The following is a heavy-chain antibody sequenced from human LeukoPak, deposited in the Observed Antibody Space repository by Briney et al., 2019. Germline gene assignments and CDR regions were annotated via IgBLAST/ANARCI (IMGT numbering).Heavy chain of an antibody. CDR2: INHSGRT. D-gene: IGHD2-2*01. J-gene: IGHJ6*02. Sequence: SETLSLTCAVYGGSFSDYFWGWIRQPPGKGLEWIGKINHSGRTYYNPSLKSRVTISVDTSKNQFSLNLSSVTAADTAVYYCARDVVVVPAAIHYGMDVWGQGTTVTVSS. CDR1: GGSFSDYF. V-gene: IGHV4-34*01. CDR3: ARDVVVVPAAIHYGMDV.